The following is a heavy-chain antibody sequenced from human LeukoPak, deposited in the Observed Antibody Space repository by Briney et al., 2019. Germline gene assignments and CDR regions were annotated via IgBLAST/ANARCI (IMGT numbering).Heavy chain of an antibody. CDR3: AKRGAVIRVILVGFHKQAYYFDS. D-gene: IGHD3-10*01. Sequence: GGSLRLSCAVSGVTLSNYGMAWVRQAPGKGLEWVAGISDSGGATNYADSVKGRFTISRDNAKNTLYLQMSSLRAEDTAVYFCAKRGAVIRVILVGFHKQAYYFDSWGQGALVTVSS. CDR2: ISDSGGAT. V-gene: IGHV3-23*01. CDR1: GVTLSNYG. J-gene: IGHJ4*02.